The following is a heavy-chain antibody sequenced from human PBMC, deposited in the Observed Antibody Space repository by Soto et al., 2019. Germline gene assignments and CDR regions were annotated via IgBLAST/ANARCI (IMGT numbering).Heavy chain of an antibody. D-gene: IGHD3-3*01. V-gene: IGHV4-59*08. CDR3: ARHPGRTVGGICV. Sequence: QVQLQESGPGLVKPSETQSLTCTVSGGSISSYYWCWIRQPPGKGLEWIGYIYYTGRTNYHPSLKSRVTISVGMFKSQFSLMLRCVTAADTAVYYGARHPGRTVGGICVWGQGTTVTVSS. CDR1: GGSISSYY. CDR2: IYYTGRT. J-gene: IGHJ6*02.